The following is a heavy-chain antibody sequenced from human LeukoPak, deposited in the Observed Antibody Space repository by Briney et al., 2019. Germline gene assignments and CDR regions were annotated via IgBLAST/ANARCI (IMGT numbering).Heavy chain of an antibody. CDR3: AKRAYGSGANGY. CDR2: ISYDGSNK. CDR1: GFTFSSYA. Sequence: GGSLRLSCAASGFTFSSYAMHWVRQAPGKGLEWVAVISYDGSNKYYADSVKGRFTISRDNSKNTLYLQMNSLRAEDTAVYYCAKRAYGSGANGYWGQGTLVTVSS. D-gene: IGHD3-10*01. V-gene: IGHV3-30*04. J-gene: IGHJ4*02.